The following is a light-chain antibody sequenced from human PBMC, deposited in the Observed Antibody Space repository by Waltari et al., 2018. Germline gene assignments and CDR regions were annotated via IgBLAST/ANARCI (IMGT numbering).Light chain of an antibody. V-gene: IGKV1-33*01. CDR3: QQNDDFPLS. CDR1: QNIRNH. J-gene: IGKJ3*01. Sequence: DIQMTQSPSSLSASVGDRVTITCQAMQNIRNHLDWYQEKPGKAPKLLIYDASNVETGVPSRFSGGGSGTDFTFTISSLQPEDVATYFCQQNDDFPLSFGPGTKVDMK. CDR2: DAS.